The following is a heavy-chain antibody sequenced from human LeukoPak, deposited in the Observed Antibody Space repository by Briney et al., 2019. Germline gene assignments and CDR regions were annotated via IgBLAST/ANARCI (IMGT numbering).Heavy chain of an antibody. CDR1: GFTFSSYG. D-gene: IGHD2-15*01. V-gene: IGHV3-33*06. CDR2: IWYDGSSK. Sequence: GGSLRLSCAASGFTFSSYGMHWVRQAPGKGLEWVGVIWYDGSSKYYADSVKGRFTISRDNSKNTLYLQMNSLRAEDTAVYYCAKDLEEYCSGGSCYSCDYWGQGTLVTVSS. J-gene: IGHJ4*02. CDR3: AKDLEEYCSGGSCYSCDY.